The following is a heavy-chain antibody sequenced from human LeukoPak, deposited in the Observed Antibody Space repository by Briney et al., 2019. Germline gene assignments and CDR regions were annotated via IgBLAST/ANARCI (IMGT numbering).Heavy chain of an antibody. Sequence: PSETLSLTCTVSGGSISSSSYYWGWIRQPPGKGLEWIGSIYYSGSTYYNPSLKSRVTISVDTSKNQFSLKLSSVTAADTAVYYCARDRYYYDSSGRPFDYWGQGTLVTVSS. V-gene: IGHV4-39*07. CDR3: ARDRYYYDSSGRPFDY. CDR1: GGSISSSSYY. D-gene: IGHD3-22*01. J-gene: IGHJ4*02. CDR2: IYYSGST.